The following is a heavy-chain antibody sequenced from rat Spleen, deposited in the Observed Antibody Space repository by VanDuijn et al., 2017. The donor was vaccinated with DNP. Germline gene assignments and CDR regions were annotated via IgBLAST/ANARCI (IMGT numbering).Heavy chain of an antibody. CDR1: GFTFSNYY. D-gene: IGHD1-10*01. CDR3: ARHGEQLFDY. J-gene: IGHJ2*01. Sequence: EVQLVESGGGLVQPGRSMKLSCAASGFTFSNYYMAWVRQAPTQGLEWLASISTGGSNTYYRDSVKGRFTISRDDAKSTLYLQMDSLRSEDTATYYCARHGEQLFDYWGQGVMVTVSS. V-gene: IGHV5-25*01. CDR2: ISTGGSNT.